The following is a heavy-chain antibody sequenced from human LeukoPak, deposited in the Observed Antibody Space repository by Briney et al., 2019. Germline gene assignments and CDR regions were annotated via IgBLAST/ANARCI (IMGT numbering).Heavy chain of an antibody. CDR3: ARVPATMVRGVPYYFDY. J-gene: IGHJ4*02. CDR1: GGSISSSNW. V-gene: IGHV4-4*02. D-gene: IGHD3-10*01. CDR2: IYHSGST. Sequence: SETLSLTCAVSGGSISSSNWWSWVRQPPGKGLEWIGEIYHSGSTNYNPSLKSRVTISVDKSKNQFSLKLSSVTAADTAVYYCARVPATMVRGVPYYFDYWGQGTLVTVSS.